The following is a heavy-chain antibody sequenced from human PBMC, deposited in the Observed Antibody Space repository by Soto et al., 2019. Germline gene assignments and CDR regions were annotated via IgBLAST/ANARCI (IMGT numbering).Heavy chain of an antibody. CDR3: ARGTSHYDFWSGDYGMDV. D-gene: IGHD3-3*01. CDR2: LSYDATNK. CDR1: GFDFIYYA. J-gene: IGHJ6*02. V-gene: IGHV3-30-3*01. Sequence: GGSLRLSCEAPGFDFIYYAMHWVRQAPGKGLEWVAVLSYDATNKYFADSVKGRFTVSRDNSKNTLYLQMNSLRPEDTGVYYCARGTSHYDFWSGDYGMDVWGQGTTVTVSS.